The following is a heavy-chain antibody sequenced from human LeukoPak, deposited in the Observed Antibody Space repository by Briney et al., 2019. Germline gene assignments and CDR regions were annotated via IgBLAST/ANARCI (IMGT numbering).Heavy chain of an antibody. CDR3: ARGLHYYDTGGYYYPDAFDI. CDR2: ISGSGGST. D-gene: IGHD3-22*01. J-gene: IGHJ3*02. V-gene: IGHV3-23*01. Sequence: GGSLRLSCAASGFTFSSYAMSWVRQAPGKGLEWVSAISGSGGSTYYADSVKGRFTISRDNSKNTLSLQMNSLRAEDTAVYYCARGLHYYDTGGYYYPDAFDIWGQGTMVTVSS. CDR1: GFTFSSYA.